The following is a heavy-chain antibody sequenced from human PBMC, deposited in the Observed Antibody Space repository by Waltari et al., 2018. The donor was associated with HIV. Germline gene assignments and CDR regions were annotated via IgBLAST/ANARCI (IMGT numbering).Heavy chain of an antibody. Sequence: QVQLVQSGAEVKKPGSSVQVSCKASGGTFSSYAISWVRQAPGQGLEWMGGSIPIFGTANDAQKFQGRVTITADESTSTAYMELSSLRSEDTAVYFCARDLGDAYYGMDVWGQGTTVTVSS. V-gene: IGHV1-69*12. CDR1: GGTFSSYA. CDR2: SIPIFGTA. CDR3: ARDLGDAYYGMDV. J-gene: IGHJ6*02. D-gene: IGHD3-16*01.